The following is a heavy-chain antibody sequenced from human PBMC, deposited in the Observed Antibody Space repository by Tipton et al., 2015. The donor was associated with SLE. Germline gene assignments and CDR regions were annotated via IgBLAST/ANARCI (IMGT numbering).Heavy chain of an antibody. D-gene: IGHD6-13*01. V-gene: IGHV4-39*07. CDR3: AAAAGRAGAY. CDR2: IYYSGST. Sequence: TLSLTCTVSGGSISSSSYYWGWIRQPPGKGLEWIGSIYYSGSTYYNPSLKSRVTISVDTSKNQFSLKLSSVTAADTAVYYCAAAAGRAGAYWGQGTLVTVSS. J-gene: IGHJ4*02. CDR1: GGSISSSSYY.